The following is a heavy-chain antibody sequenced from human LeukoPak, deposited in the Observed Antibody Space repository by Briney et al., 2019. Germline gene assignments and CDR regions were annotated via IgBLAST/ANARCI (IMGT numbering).Heavy chain of an antibody. J-gene: IGHJ4*02. Sequence: GESLKISCKGSGYSYSSYWIGWVRQMPGKGLEWMGIIYPGGSDTRYSPSFQGQVTISADKSISIAYLQWSSLKASDTAMYYCTALDCSGGSCSSTGFDYWGQGTLVTVSS. D-gene: IGHD2-15*01. CDR2: IYPGGSDT. CDR3: TALDCSGGSCSSTGFDY. V-gene: IGHV5-51*01. CDR1: GYSYSSYW.